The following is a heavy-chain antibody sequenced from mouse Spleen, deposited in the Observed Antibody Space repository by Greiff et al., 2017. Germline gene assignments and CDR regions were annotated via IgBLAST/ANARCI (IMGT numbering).Heavy chain of an antibody. D-gene: IGHD1-1*01. CDR1: GYTFTSYW. J-gene: IGHJ1*01. Sequence: QVQLQQPGAELVRPGTSVKLSCKASGYTFTSYWMHWVKQRPGQGLEWIGVIDPSDSYTNYNQKFKGKATLTVDTSSSTAYMQLSSLTSEDSAVYYCAREGGNYYGDVWGAGTTVTVSS. V-gene: IGHV1-59*01. CDR3: AREGGNYYGDV. CDR2: IDPSDSYT.